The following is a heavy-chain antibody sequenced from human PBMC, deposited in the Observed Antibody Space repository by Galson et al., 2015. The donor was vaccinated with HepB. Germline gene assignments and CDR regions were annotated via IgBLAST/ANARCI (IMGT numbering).Heavy chain of an antibody. CDR3: ARGGEYYDSSGYFEARAFDI. CDR2: IIPIFGTA. CDR1: GGTFSSYA. Sequence: SVKVSCKASGGTFSSYAISWVRQAPGQGLEWMGGIIPIFGTANYAQKFQGRVTITADKSTSTAYMELSSLRSEDTAVYYCARGGEYYDSSGYFEARAFDIWGQGTMVTVSS. D-gene: IGHD3-22*01. J-gene: IGHJ3*02. V-gene: IGHV1-69*06.